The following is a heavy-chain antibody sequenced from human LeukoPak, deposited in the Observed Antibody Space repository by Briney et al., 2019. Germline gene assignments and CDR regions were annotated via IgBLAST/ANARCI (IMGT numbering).Heavy chain of an antibody. D-gene: IGHD3-22*01. CDR2: IYTSGST. J-gene: IGHJ4*02. CDR3: ARAPYDTPFDY. V-gene: IGHV4-61*02. CDR1: GGSISSGSYY. Sequence: SETLSLTCTVSGGSISSGSYYWSWIRQPAGKGLEWIGRIYTSGSTNYNPSLKSRVTISVDTSKNQFSLKLSSVTAADTAVHYCARAPYDTPFDYWGQGTLVTVSS.